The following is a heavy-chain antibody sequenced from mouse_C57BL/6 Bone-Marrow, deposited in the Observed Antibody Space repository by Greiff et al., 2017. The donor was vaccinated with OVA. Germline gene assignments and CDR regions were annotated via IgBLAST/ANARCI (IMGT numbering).Heavy chain of an antibody. D-gene: IGHD4-1*02. J-gene: IGHJ3*01. CDR2: INPSSGYT. Sequence: QVHVKQSGAELAKPGASVKLSCKASGYTFTSYWMHWVKQRPGQGLEWIGYINPSSGYTKYNQKFKDKATLTADKSSSTAYMQLSSLTYEDSAVYYCARGANWAWFAYWGQGTLVTVSA. CDR3: ARGANWAWFAY. CDR1: GYTFTSYW. V-gene: IGHV1-7*01.